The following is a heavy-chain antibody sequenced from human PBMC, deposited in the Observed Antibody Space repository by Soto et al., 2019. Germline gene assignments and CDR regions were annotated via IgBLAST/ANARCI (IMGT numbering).Heavy chain of an antibody. D-gene: IGHD3-9*01. CDR2: IYWNDDK. V-gene: IGHV2-5*01. CDR1: GCSRSTSGLG. Sequence: GACPTLVNHTHTFTLTCTFSGCSRSTSGLGVGWIGQPPGKALEWLALIYWNDDKRYSPSLKSRLTITKDTSKNPVVLTMTNMDTVETATYYCAHSYDILTGYCYFAYWGQGTLVTVSS. CDR3: AHSYDILTGYCYFAY. J-gene: IGHJ4*02.